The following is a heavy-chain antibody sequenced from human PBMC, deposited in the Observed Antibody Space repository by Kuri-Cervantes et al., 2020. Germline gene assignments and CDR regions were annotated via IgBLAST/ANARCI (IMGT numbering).Heavy chain of an antibody. V-gene: IGHV3-21*04. D-gene: IGHD6-19*01. CDR3: ARDWAGKDF. Sequence: GGSLRLSCAASGFTFSSYAMHWVRQAPGKGLEWVSSISRSSSYIYYADSVKGRFTISRDNAKNSLYLQMNSLRVEDTAMYYCARDWAGKDFWGQGTLVTVSS. CDR2: ISRSSSYI. CDR1: GFTFSSYA. J-gene: IGHJ4*02.